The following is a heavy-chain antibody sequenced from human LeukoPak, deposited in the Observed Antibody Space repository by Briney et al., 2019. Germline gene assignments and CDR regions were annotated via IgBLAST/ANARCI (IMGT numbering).Heavy chain of an antibody. CDR3: ARGGRYCSGGSCPIDY. J-gene: IGHJ4*02. V-gene: IGHV4-59*01. Sequence: SETLSLTCTVSGGSISSYYWSWIRQPPGKGLEWIGYIYYSGSTNYNPSLKSRVTISVDASKNPFSLKLSSVTAADTAVYYCARGGRYCSGGSCPIDYWGQGTLVTVSS. D-gene: IGHD2-15*01. CDR2: IYYSGST. CDR1: GGSISSYY.